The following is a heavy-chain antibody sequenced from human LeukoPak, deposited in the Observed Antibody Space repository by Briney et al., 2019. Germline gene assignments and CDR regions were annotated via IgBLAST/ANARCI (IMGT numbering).Heavy chain of an antibody. CDR1: GGSISSSSYY. D-gene: IGHD2-2*01. J-gene: IGHJ6*02. Sequence: SETLSLTCTVSGGSISSSSYYWGWIRQPPGKGLEWIGSIYYSGTTYYNPSLKSRVAISVDTSKNQFSLKLSSVTAADTAVYYCARLGVSIVVVPAAPTYYYYGMDVWGQGTTVTVSS. V-gene: IGHV4-39*01. CDR2: IYYSGTT. CDR3: ARLGVSIVVVPAAPTYYYYGMDV.